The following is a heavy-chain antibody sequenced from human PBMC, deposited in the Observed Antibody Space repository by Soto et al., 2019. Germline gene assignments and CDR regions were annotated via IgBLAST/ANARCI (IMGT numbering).Heavy chain of an antibody. CDR1: GFPFSTYA. D-gene: IGHD6-6*01. V-gene: IGHV3-23*01. Sequence: PGGSLRLSCAASGFPFSTYAMTWVRQAPGKGLEWVSAISGSGGSTYYADSVKGRFTISRDKSKSTLFLQMNSLRAEDTAVYYCAKNWDTTFSSSSHWGQGALVTVS. J-gene: IGHJ4*02. CDR2: ISGSGGST. CDR3: AKNWDTTFSSSSH.